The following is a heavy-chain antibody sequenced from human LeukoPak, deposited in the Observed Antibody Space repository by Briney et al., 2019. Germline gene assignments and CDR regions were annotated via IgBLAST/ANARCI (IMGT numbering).Heavy chain of an antibody. CDR3: ARVPPTGPSYFDY. Sequence: SVKVSCKASGGTFSSYAISWVRQAPGQGLEWMGGIIPIFGTANYAQKFQGRVTITTDESMSTAYMELSSLRSEDTAVYYCARVPPTGPSYFDYWGQGTLVTVSS. J-gene: IGHJ4*02. V-gene: IGHV1-69*05. D-gene: IGHD4-11*01. CDR1: GGTFSSYA. CDR2: IIPIFGTA.